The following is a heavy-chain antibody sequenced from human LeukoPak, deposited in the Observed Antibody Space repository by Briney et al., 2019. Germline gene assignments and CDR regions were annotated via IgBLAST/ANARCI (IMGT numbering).Heavy chain of an antibody. CDR3: ARDSEGRGRNDY. CDR1: GFTFRNYG. D-gene: IGHD1-26*01. Sequence: QPGGSLRLSCAASGFTFRNYGMNWVAQAPGKGRKGGAVIWYDGSNKYYADSVKGRFTIPRDNSKNTLYLQMNSLRAEDTAVYYCARDSEGRGRNDYWGQGTLVTVSS. J-gene: IGHJ4*02. V-gene: IGHV3-33*01. CDR2: IWYDGSNK.